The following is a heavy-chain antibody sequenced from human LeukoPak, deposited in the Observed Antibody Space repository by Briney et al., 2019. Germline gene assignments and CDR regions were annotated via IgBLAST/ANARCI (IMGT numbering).Heavy chain of an antibody. D-gene: IGHD2-8*01. J-gene: IGHJ5*02. V-gene: IGHV1-69*13. CDR1: GGTFSSYA. CDR3: APYCTNGVCQPNNWFDP. Sequence: GASVKVSCKASGGTFSSYAISWVRQAPGQGLEWMGGIIPIFGTANYAQKFQGRVTITADESTSTAYMELSSLRSEDTAVYYCAPYCTNGVCQPNNWFDPWGQGTLVTVSS. CDR2: IIPIFGTA.